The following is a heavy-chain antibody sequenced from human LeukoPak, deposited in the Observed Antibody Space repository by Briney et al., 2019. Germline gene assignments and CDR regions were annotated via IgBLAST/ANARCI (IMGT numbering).Heavy chain of an antibody. CDR1: GITFSDYW. V-gene: IGHV3-7*01. J-gene: IGHJ3*02. Sequence: GGSLRLSCGVSGITFSDYWMAWVRQAPGKRLEWVANIKQDGSETNYVDSVKARFTISRDNAKNSLYVQMNSLRAEDTAVYYCARDVRGGAFDIWGQGTMVTVSS. CDR2: IKQDGSET. CDR3: ARDVRGGAFDI. D-gene: IGHD3-16*01.